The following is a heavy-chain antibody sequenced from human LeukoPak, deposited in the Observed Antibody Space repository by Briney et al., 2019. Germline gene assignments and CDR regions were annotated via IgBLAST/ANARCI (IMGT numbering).Heavy chain of an antibody. Sequence: SETLSLTCTVSGVSITGDYWSWIRQPPGKGLEWIGFIYVSGSTNYNPSLKSRVTISVDTSKNQFSLNLSSVTAADTAVYFCARMPKPRTFYYDTSGYNPHFDYWGQGTLVTVSS. CDR2: IYVSGST. J-gene: IGHJ4*02. D-gene: IGHD3-22*01. CDR3: ARMPKPRTFYYDTSGYNPHFDY. V-gene: IGHV4-59*12. CDR1: GVSITGDY.